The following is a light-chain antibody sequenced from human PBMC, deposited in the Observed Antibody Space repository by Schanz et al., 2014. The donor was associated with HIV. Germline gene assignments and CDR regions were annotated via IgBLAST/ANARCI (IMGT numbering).Light chain of an antibody. CDR2: SNN. CDR3: AAWDDSLGGPV. J-gene: IGLJ3*02. Sequence: QSVLTQPPSASGTPGQRVTISCSGSSSNIGSNSVNWYQPLPGTAPKLLIYSNNQRPSGVPDRFSGSKSGTSASLAVSGLRSEDEADYHCAAWDDSLGGPVFGGGTKVTVL. CDR1: SSNIGSNS. V-gene: IGLV1-44*01.